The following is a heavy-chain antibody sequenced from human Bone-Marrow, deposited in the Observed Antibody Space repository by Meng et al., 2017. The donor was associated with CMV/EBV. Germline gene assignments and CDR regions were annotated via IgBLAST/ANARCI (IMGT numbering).Heavy chain of an antibody. Sequence: GESLKISCAASGFTFSSYWMSWVRQAPGKGLEWVANIKQDGSEKYYVDSVKGRFTISRDNAKNSLYLQMNSLRVEDTAVYFCAKDLEITFGGVIVTGFDHWGQGTLVTVSS. CDR1: GFTFSSYW. CDR3: AKDLEITFGGVIVTGFDH. CDR2: IKQDGSEK. V-gene: IGHV3-7*01. D-gene: IGHD3-16*02. J-gene: IGHJ4*02.